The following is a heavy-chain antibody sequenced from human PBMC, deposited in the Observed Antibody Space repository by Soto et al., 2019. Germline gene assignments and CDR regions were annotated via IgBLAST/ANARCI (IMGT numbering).Heavy chain of an antibody. V-gene: IGHV1-8*01. Sequence: QVQLVQSGAEVKKPGASVKVSCKASGYTFTSYDINWVRQATGQGLEWMGWMNPNSGNTGYAQKFHGRVTMTRNTSISTGYMELSSLRSEDTAVYYCARDHSSGWYGPYYYYGMDVWGQGTTVTVSS. CDR2: MNPNSGNT. D-gene: IGHD6-19*01. J-gene: IGHJ6*02. CDR3: ARDHSSGWYGPYYYYGMDV. CDR1: GYTFTSYD.